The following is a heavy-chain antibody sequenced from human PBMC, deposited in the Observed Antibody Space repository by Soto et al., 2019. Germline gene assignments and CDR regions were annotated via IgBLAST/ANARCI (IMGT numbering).Heavy chain of an antibody. D-gene: IGHD5-18*01. CDR3: TRLDTAMVLGAR. CDR1: GFTFSGSA. J-gene: IGHJ4*02. V-gene: IGHV3-73*01. CDR2: IRSKANSYAT. Sequence: GGSLRLSCAASGFTFSGSAMHWVRQASGKGLEWVGRIRSKANSYATAYAASVKGRFTISRDDSKNTAYLQMNSLKTEDTAVYYCTRLDTAMVLGARWGQGTLVTAPQ.